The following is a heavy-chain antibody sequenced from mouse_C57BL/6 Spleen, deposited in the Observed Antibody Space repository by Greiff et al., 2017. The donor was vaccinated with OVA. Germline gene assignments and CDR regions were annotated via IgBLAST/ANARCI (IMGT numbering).Heavy chain of an antibody. CDR2: IDPSDSET. D-gene: IGHD2-3*01. Sequence: VQLQQPGAELVRPGSSVKLSCKASGYTFTSYWMHWVKQRPIQGLEWIGNIDPSDSETHYNQKFKDKATLTVDKSSSTAYMQLSSLTSEDSAVYYGARGGYWTAFDDWGKGTTLTVSS. V-gene: IGHV1-52*01. CDR1: GYTFTSYW. J-gene: IGHJ2*01. CDR3: ARGGYWTAFDD.